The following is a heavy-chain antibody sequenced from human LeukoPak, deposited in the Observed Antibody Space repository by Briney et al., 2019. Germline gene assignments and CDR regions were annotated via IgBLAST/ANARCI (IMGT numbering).Heavy chain of an antibody. CDR2: INSDGSST. J-gene: IGHJ4*02. CDR1: GFTFSSYW. D-gene: IGHD5-12*01. V-gene: IGHV3-74*01. Sequence: GGSLRLSCAASGFTFSSYWMHWGRQAPGKGLVWVSRINSDGSSTSYADSVKGRFTISRDNAKNTLYLQMNSLRAEDTAVYYCARVYSGYETYFDYWGQGTLVTVSS. CDR3: ARVYSGYETYFDY.